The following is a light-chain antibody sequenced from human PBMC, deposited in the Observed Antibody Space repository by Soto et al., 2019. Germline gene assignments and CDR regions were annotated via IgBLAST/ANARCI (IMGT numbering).Light chain of an antibody. CDR1: QSISRY. CDR2: AAS. J-gene: IGKJ1*01. V-gene: IGKV1-9*01. Sequence: DIQITQYPSSLSKSIGDRVTIICRASQSISRYSNWYQQKPGKAPKLLIYAASTLQSGVPSRFSGSGSGTEFTLTINSLQSDDFATYYCQQYDSYSWTFGQGTKVEIK. CDR3: QQYDSYSWT.